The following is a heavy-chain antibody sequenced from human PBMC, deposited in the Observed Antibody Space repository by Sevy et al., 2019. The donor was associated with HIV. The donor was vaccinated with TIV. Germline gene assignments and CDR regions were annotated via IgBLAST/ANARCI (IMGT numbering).Heavy chain of an antibody. CDR2: IYTSGST. D-gene: IGHD3-10*01. V-gene: IGHV4-4*07. Sequence: SETLSLTCTVSGGSISSYYWSWIRQPAGKGLERIGRIYTSGSTKYNPSLKSRVTMSVDTSKNQFSLKLSSVTAADTAVYYCALSAPQLVRGYGMDVWGQGTTVTVSS. CDR3: ALSAPQLVRGYGMDV. CDR1: GGSISSYY. J-gene: IGHJ6*02.